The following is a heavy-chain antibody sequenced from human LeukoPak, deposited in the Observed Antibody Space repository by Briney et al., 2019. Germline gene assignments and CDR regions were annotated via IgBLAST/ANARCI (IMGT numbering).Heavy chain of an antibody. CDR1: GFTFSSYG. J-gene: IGHJ6*02. V-gene: IGHV3-30*18. D-gene: IGHD6-19*01. Sequence: GRSLRLSCAASGFTFSSYGMHWVRQAPGKGLERVAVISYDGSNKYYADSVKGRFTISRDNSKNTLYLQMNSLRAEDTAVYYCAKDQEEQWLYYYYGMDVWGQGTTVTVSS. CDR3: AKDQEEQWLYYYYGMDV. CDR2: ISYDGSNK.